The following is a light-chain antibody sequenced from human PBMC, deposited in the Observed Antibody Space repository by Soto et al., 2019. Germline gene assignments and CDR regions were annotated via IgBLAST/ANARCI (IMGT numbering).Light chain of an antibody. CDR1: SSDVGTYNY. Sequence: QSALTQPASVSGSPGQSITITCTGTSSDVGTYNYVSWYQQHPGKAPKLMIYEVSNRPSGISNRFSGSKSGNTASLTISGLQAEDEADYYCSSYTTSSLWVFGGGTQLTVL. CDR2: EVS. CDR3: SSYTTSSLWV. V-gene: IGLV2-14*01. J-gene: IGLJ3*02.